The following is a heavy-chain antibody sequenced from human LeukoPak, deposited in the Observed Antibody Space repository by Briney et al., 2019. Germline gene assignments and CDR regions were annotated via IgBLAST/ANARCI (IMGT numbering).Heavy chain of an antibody. J-gene: IGHJ4*02. Sequence: GRSLRLSCAASGFTFRSYAMHWVRQAPGKGLEWVAVISYDGSNKYYADSVKGRFTISRDNSKNTLYLQMNSLRAEDTAVYYCSSPTRSYRYYYAYWGQGTLVTVSS. V-gene: IGHV3-30-3*01. CDR1: GFTFRSYA. CDR2: ISYDGSNK. CDR3: SSPTRSYRYYYAY. D-gene: IGHD3-16*02.